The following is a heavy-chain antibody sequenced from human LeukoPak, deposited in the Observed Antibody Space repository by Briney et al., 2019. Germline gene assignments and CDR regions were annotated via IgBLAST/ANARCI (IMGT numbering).Heavy chain of an antibody. D-gene: IGHD3-22*01. V-gene: IGHV3-15*01. CDR3: TTYYYDSTSDFGY. CDR1: GFIFTNAW. Sequence: GGSLRLSCAASGFIFTNAWMSWVRQAPGKGLEWVGRIQSKTDGGTTDYAAPVKGRFTISRDDSKNTQYLQMNSLKTEDTAVYYCTTYYYDSTSDFGYWGQGTLVTVSS. CDR2: IQSKTDGGTT. J-gene: IGHJ4*02.